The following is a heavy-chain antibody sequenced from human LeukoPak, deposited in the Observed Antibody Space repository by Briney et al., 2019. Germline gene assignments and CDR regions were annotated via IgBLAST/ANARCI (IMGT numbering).Heavy chain of an antibody. Sequence: GGSLRLSCAASGFTFSSYEMNWVRPAPGEGLEWGSYISSSGSTIYYADSVKGRYTTSRDNAKNSLYLQMTRLRGEDTAVYYCAELGITMIGGVWGKGTTVTISS. J-gene: IGHJ6*04. CDR1: GFTFSSYE. V-gene: IGHV3-48*03. CDR3: AELGITMIGGV. CDR2: ISSSGSTI. D-gene: IGHD3-10*02.